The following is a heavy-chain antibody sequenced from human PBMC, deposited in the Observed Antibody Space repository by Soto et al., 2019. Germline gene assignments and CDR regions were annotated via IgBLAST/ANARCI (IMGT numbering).Heavy chain of an antibody. Sequence: LALPCAISGDTVSNNSAAWNWSRQYPSRGLEWLRRTYYRSKWYNDYSVSVKSRITINPDTSKNQFSLQLDSVTPDDTAVYYCARVNSWSGGMDVWGQGTTVTVSS. D-gene: IGHD1-26*01. J-gene: IGHJ6*02. CDR1: GDTVSNNSAA. CDR3: ARVNSWSGGMDV. CDR2: TYYRSKWYN. V-gene: IGHV6-1*01.